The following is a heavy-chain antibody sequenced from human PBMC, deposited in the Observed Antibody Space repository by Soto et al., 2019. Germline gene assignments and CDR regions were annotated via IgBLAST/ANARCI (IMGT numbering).Heavy chain of an antibody. J-gene: IGHJ6*04. D-gene: IGHD2-15*01. CDR1: GYTFTSYY. CDR3: ASARIEVAGPYYYYGMSD. Sequence: ASVKVSCKVSGYTFTSYYMHWVRQAPGQRLEWMGIINPSGGSTSYAQKLQGRVTMTRDTSTSTVYMELSSLRSEDTPAYYCASARIEVAGPYYYYGMSDWGKGTTVT. CDR2: INPSGGST. V-gene: IGHV1-46*01.